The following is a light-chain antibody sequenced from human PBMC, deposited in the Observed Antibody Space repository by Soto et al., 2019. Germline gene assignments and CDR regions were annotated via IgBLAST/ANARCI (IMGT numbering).Light chain of an antibody. J-gene: IGLJ1*01. CDR3: QSYDSSLSGSRV. CDR1: SSDVGGYNY. V-gene: IGLV2-8*01. Sequence: QSALTQPPSASGSPGQSVTISCTGTSSDVGGYNYVSWYQQHPGKAPKLMIYEVSKRPSGVPDRFSGPKSGNTASLTVSGLQAEDEADYYCQSYDSSLSGSRVFGTGTKVTVL. CDR2: EVS.